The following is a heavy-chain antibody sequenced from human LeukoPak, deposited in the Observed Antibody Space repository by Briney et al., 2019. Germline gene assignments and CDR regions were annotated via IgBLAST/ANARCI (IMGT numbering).Heavy chain of an antibody. CDR1: GGSISSYY. D-gene: IGHD4-17*01. CDR2: IYNSGST. V-gene: IGHV4-59*01. Sequence: SETLSLTCTVSGGSISSYYWSWIRQPPGKGLEWIAYIYNSGSTSSNPSLKSRVTISVDTSNNQFSLKLSSVTAADTAVYYCAKTTRYFGMDVWGQGTTVTVSS. J-gene: IGHJ6*02. CDR3: AKTTRYFGMDV.